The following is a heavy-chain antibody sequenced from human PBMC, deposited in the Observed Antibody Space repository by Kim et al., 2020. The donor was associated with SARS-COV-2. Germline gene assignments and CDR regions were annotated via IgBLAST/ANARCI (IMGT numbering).Heavy chain of an antibody. D-gene: IGHD6-19*01. J-gene: IGHJ6*02. V-gene: IGHV5-51*01. CDR2: IYPGDSDT. CDR3: ARLSTFYSSGWYYYYGMDV. Sequence: GESLKISCKGSGYSFTSYWIGWVRQMPGKGLEWMGIIYPGDSDTRYSPSFQGQVTISADKSISTAYLQWSSLKASDTAMYYCARLSTFYSSGWYYYYGMDVWGQGTTVTVSS. CDR1: GYSFTSYW.